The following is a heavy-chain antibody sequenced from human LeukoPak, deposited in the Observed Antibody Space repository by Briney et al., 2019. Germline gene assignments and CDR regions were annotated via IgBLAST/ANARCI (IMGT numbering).Heavy chain of an antibody. J-gene: IGHJ4*02. CDR1: GGSISSGGYY. V-gene: IGHV4-31*03. D-gene: IGHD6-13*01. CDR3: ATGTDSSSWYFRY. CDR2: IYYSGST. Sequence: PSETLSLTCTVSGGSISSGGYYWSWIRQHPGKGLEWIGYIYYSGSTYYNPSLKSRVTISVDTSKNQFSLKLSSVTAADTAVYYCATGTDSSSWYFRYWGQGTLVTVSS.